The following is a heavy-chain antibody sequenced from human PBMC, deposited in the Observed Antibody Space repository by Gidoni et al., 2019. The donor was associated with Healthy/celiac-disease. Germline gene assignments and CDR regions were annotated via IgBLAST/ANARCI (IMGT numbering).Heavy chain of an antibody. D-gene: IGHD3-3*01. V-gene: IGHV3-21*01. Sequence: EVQLVESGGGLVMPGGSLRLSCAASGFTFRRYSMNWVRQAPGTGLEWVSSISSSSSYIYYADSVKGRFTISRDNAKNSLYLQMNSLRAEDTAVYYCATGPGTIFGEVEGADYWGQGTLVTVSS. CDR3: ATGPGTIFGEVEGADY. CDR1: GFTFRRYS. CDR2: ISSSSSYI. J-gene: IGHJ4*02.